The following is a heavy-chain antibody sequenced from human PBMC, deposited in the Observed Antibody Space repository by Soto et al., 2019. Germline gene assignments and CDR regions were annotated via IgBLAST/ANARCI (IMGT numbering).Heavy chain of an antibody. Sequence: EVQLVESGGGLVQPGGSLRLSCAASGFTFSSYWMTWVRQAPGKGLEWVANIKQDGSAKYYVDSVKGRFTISRDNAKNALYLKMNSLRAEDTAVYYCASWLKTSGWYGLLEGSFEYWGQGTLVTVSS. CDR3: ASWLKTSGWYGLLEGSFEY. V-gene: IGHV3-7*01. D-gene: IGHD6-19*01. CDR2: IKQDGSAK. J-gene: IGHJ4*02. CDR1: GFTFSSYW.